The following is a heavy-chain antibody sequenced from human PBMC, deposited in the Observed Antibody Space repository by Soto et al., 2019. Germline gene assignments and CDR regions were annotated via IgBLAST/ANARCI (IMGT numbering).Heavy chain of an antibody. Sequence: QPGGSLRLSCAASGFTFSSYAMSWVRQAPGKGLEWVSSISGSGGSIYYADSVKGRFTISRDNSKNTLYLQMNSLRAEDTAVYYCAKHNRGYPFEYWGQGTLVTVSS. CDR3: AKHNRGYPFEY. V-gene: IGHV3-23*01. CDR2: ISGSGGSI. CDR1: GFTFSSYA. J-gene: IGHJ4*02. D-gene: IGHD3-10*01.